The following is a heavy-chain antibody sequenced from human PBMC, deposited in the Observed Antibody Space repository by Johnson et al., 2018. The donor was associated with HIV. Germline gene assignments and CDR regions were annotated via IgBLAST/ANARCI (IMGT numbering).Heavy chain of an antibody. D-gene: IGHD2-2*03. CDR3: ARGGWVLDAFDI. CDR1: GFTFSSYW. J-gene: IGHJ3*02. V-gene: IGHV3-7*05. Sequence: VQLVESGGGLVQPGGSLRLSCAASGFTFSSYWMSWVRQAPGKGLEWVANIKQDGSEKYYVDSVKGRFTISRDNAKNSLYLQMNSLGAEDTAGYYCARGGWVLDAFDIWGQGTMVTVSS. CDR2: IKQDGSEK.